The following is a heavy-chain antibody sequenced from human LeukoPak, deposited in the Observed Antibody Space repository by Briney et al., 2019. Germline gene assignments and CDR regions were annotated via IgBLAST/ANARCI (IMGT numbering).Heavy chain of an antibody. Sequence: SETLSLTCTVSGGSISSYYWSWVRQPPGKGLEWIGYIYYSGSTNYNPSLKSRVTISVDTSKNQFSLKLSSVTAADTAVYYCARASSSWYFDYWGQGTLVTVSS. V-gene: IGHV4-59*01. CDR2: IYYSGST. J-gene: IGHJ4*02. D-gene: IGHD6-13*01. CDR3: ARASSSWYFDY. CDR1: GGSISSYY.